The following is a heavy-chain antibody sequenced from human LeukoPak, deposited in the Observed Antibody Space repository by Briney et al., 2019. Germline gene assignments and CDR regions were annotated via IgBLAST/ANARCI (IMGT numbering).Heavy chain of an antibody. CDR1: GFTIRNYV. D-gene: IGHD3-10*01. J-gene: IGHJ4*02. CDR2: TSSDLNVK. V-gene: IGHV3-30-3*01. CDR3: AREGYYGSGSPPSLYFDY. Sequence: GGSLRLSCAASGFTIRNYVIDWVRQAQGKGLEWVAVTSSDLNVKLYADSVKGRFTISRDNSRSTLYLQMNSLRPEDTAIYYCAREGYYGSGSPPSLYFDYWGQGTLVTVSS.